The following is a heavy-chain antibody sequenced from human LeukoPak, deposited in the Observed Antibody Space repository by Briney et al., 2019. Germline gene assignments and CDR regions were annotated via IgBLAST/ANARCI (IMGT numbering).Heavy chain of an antibody. V-gene: IGHV1-18*04. CDR2: ISVYNGNI. CDR3: ARDQGVGVIELPRDYYSGMDV. J-gene: IGHJ6*02. Sequence: ASVKVSCKASGYTFSSYGISWVRQAPGQGLEWMGWISVYNGNIKYAQKVQGRVTMTTDTSTSTAYMALRSLRSDDTAVYYCARDQGVGVIELPRDYYSGMDVWGQGTTVTVSS. CDR1: GYTFSSYG. D-gene: IGHD3-10*01.